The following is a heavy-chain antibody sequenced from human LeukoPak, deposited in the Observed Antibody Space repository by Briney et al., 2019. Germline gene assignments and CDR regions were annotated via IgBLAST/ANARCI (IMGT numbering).Heavy chain of an antibody. Sequence: GGSLRLSCAASGFTVSSNYMSWVRQAPGKGLEWVSVISGSGGSTYYADSVKGRFTISRDNSKNTLYPRMNSLGADDTAVYYCAKGNWKYFDYWGQGTLVTVSS. CDR2: ISGSGGST. CDR1: GFTVSSNY. CDR3: AKGNWKYFDY. V-gene: IGHV3-23*01. J-gene: IGHJ4*02. D-gene: IGHD1-1*01.